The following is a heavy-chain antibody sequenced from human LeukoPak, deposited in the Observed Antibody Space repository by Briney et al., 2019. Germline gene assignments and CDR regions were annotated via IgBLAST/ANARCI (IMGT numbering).Heavy chain of an antibody. CDR3: ARDRIRFLDTGSYYYYYGMDV. V-gene: IGHV4-59*01. D-gene: IGHD3-3*01. CDR2: IYYSGST. J-gene: IGHJ6*02. Sequence: SETLSLTCTVSGGSISIYYWSWIRQPPGKGLEWIGYIYYSGSTNYNPSLKSRVTISVDTSKNQFSLKLSSVTAADTAVYYCARDRIRFLDTGSYYYYYGMDVWGQGTTVTVSS. CDR1: GGSISIYY.